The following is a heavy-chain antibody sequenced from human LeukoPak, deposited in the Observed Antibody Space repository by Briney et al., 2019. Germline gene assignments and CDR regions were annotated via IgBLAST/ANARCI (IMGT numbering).Heavy chain of an antibody. Sequence: GGSLTLSCAASGFTLIRYAMSWVRQAPGKGLEWVSAISGSGGSTYYADYVKGRFTTSRDNSKNTLYLQMNSLRAEDTAVYYCAKGQWLVEGFDYWCQGTRVTVSS. D-gene: IGHD6-19*01. CDR1: GFTLIRYA. V-gene: IGHV3-23*01. CDR3: AKGQWLVEGFDY. CDR2: ISGSGGST. J-gene: IGHJ4*02.